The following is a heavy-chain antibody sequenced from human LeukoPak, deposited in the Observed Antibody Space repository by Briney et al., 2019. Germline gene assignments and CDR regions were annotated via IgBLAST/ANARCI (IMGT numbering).Heavy chain of an antibody. CDR3: TRHSPGYSYGYYYYYMDV. J-gene: IGHJ6*03. D-gene: IGHD5-18*01. Sequence: GGSLRLSCAASGFTFSGSAMHWVRQASGKGLEWVGRIRSKANSYATAYAASVKGRFTISRDDSKNTAYLQMNSLKTEDTAVYYCTRHSPGYSYGYYYYYMDVWGKGTTVTVSS. CDR1: GFTFSGSA. V-gene: IGHV3-73*01. CDR2: IRSKANSYAT.